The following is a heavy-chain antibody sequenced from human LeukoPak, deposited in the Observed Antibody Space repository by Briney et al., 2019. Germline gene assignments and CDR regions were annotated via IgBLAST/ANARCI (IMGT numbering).Heavy chain of an antibody. Sequence: GGSLRLSCAASGFTFSDYYMSWIRQAPGKGLEWVSYISSSSSYTDYADSVKGRFTISRDNAKNSLNLQMNSLRAEDTAVYYCARDSEYSGSADYGAQGPLVPVPS. CDR3: ARDSEYSGSADY. V-gene: IGHV3-11*05. D-gene: IGHD5-12*01. CDR1: GFTFSDYY. J-gene: IGHJ4*02. CDR2: ISSSSSYT.